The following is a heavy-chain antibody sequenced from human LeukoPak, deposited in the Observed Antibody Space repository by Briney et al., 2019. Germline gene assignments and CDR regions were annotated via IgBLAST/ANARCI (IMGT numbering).Heavy chain of an antibody. V-gene: IGHV1-18*01. CDR2: ISAYNGNT. CDR3: ARGFYDSSGYPTPSDY. CDR1: GYTFTSYG. D-gene: IGHD3-22*01. Sequence: ASVKVSCKASGYTFTSYGISWVRQAPGQGLEWMGWISAYNGNTHYAQKLQGRVTMTTDTSTSTAYMELRSLRSDDTAVYYCARGFYDSSGYPTPSDYWGQGTLVTVSS. J-gene: IGHJ4*02.